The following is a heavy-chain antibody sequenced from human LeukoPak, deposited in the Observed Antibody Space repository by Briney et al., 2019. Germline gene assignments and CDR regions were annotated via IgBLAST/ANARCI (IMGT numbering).Heavy chain of an antibody. CDR2: ISGSGGST. V-gene: IGHV3-23*01. CDR3: AKDIMVRGTSGGNYFDY. Sequence: GGSLRLSCAASGFTFSSYAMGWVRQAPGKGLEWVSAISGSGGSTYYADSVKGRFTISRDNSKNTLYLQMNSLRAEDTAVYYCAKDIMVRGTSGGNYFDYWGQGTLVTVSS. J-gene: IGHJ4*02. CDR1: GFTFSSYA. D-gene: IGHD3-10*01.